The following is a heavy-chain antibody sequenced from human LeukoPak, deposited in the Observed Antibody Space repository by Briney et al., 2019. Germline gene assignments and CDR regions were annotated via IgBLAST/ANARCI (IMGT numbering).Heavy chain of an antibody. CDR2: ISWNSGSI. CDR1: GFTFDDYA. CDR3: AKEVGAGAPGY. Sequence: GESLRLSCAASGFTFDDYAMHWVRQAPGKGLEWVSGISWNSGSIGYADSVKGRFTISRDNAKNSLYLQMNSLRAEDTAVYYCAKEVGAGAPGYWGQGTLVTVSS. D-gene: IGHD1-26*01. J-gene: IGHJ4*02. V-gene: IGHV3-9*01.